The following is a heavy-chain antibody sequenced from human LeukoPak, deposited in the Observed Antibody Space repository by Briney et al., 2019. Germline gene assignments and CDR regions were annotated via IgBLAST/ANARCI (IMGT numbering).Heavy chain of an antibody. J-gene: IGHJ4*02. Sequence: GGSLRLSCAASGFTFSSYSMNWVRQAPGKGLEWVSYISSSGTTIYYADSVKGRFTISRDNAKDSLYLRMNSLRAEDTAVYYCARERFYGDYLDYWGQGTLVIVSS. CDR1: GFTFSSYS. CDR3: ARERFYGDYLDY. D-gene: IGHD4-17*01. CDR2: ISSSGTTI. V-gene: IGHV3-48*01.